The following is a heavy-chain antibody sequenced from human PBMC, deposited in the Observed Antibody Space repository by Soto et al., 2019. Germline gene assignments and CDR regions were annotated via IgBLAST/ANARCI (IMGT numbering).Heavy chain of an antibody. Sequence: QVQLVESGGGVVQPGRSLRLSCAASGFTFSSYGMHWVRQAPGKGLEWVAVISYDGSNKYYADSVKGRFTISRDNSKNTLYLQMNSLRAEDTAVYYCAKDFDDILTGDDYWGQGTLVAVSS. CDR1: GFTFSSYG. J-gene: IGHJ4*02. V-gene: IGHV3-30*18. CDR2: ISYDGSNK. D-gene: IGHD3-9*01. CDR3: AKDFDDILTGDDY.